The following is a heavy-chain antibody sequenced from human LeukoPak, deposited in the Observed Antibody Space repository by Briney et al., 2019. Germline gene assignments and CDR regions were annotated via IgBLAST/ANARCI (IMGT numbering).Heavy chain of an antibody. CDR3: ARDQEGFDY. Sequence: ASVRVSCKASGYSLTSYYMHGVRQAPGQGLEWMGIIIPSGGSTSYAQKFQGRVTVTRDTSTSTVHMELSGLRSEDTAVYYCARDQEGFDYWGQGTLVTVSS. CDR1: GYSLTSYY. V-gene: IGHV1-46*01. CDR2: IIPSGGST. J-gene: IGHJ4*02.